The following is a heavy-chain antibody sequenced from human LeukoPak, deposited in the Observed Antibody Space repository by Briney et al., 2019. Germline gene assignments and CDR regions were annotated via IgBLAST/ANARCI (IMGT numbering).Heavy chain of an antibody. CDR2: ISTYNGNT. Sequence: GASVKVSCKASGYTFTSYGISWVRQAPGQGLEWMGWISTYNGNTNYAQNLQGRVTMTSDTSTSTAYMELRSLRSDDTAVYYCARATIFGVVMSPGGFDIWGQGTMVTVSS. CDR1: GYTFTSYG. D-gene: IGHD3-3*01. CDR3: ARATIFGVVMSPGGFDI. J-gene: IGHJ3*02. V-gene: IGHV1-18*01.